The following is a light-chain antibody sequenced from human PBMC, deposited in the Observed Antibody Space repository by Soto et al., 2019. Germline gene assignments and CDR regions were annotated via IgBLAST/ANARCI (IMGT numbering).Light chain of an antibody. CDR3: QQSYSNPRT. V-gene: IGKV1-39*01. CDR2: AAS. Sequence: DIQMTQSPSSLSASVGDRVTITCRASHNIISYLHWYQHKPGKAPKLLIYAASSLQSGVPSRFSGSGSGTDFTPTISSLQPEDFATYYCQQSYSNPRTFGGGTKVDIK. CDR1: HNIISY. J-gene: IGKJ4*01.